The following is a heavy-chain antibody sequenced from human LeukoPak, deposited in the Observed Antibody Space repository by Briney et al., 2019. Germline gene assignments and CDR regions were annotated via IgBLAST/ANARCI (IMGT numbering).Heavy chain of an antibody. Sequence: PGGSLRLSCAASGFTFSSYGMHWVCQAPGKGLEWVAVIWYDGSNKYYADSVKGRFTISRDNPKNTLYLQMNSLRAEDTAVYYCAKDRDRVAAAGLFDYWGQGTLVTVSS. CDR1: GFTFSSYG. J-gene: IGHJ4*02. D-gene: IGHD6-13*01. CDR2: IWYDGSNK. V-gene: IGHV3-33*06. CDR3: AKDRDRVAAAGLFDY.